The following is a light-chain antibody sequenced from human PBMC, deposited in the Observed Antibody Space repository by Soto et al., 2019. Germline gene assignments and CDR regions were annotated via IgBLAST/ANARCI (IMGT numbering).Light chain of an antibody. CDR3: QQYKSYSET. V-gene: IGKV1-5*03. CDR2: KAS. CDR1: QSISSW. Sequence: DIPMTQSPSTLSASVGDRVTITCRASQSISSWLAWYQQKPGKSPKLLIYKASSLESGVPSRFSGSGSGTEFTLTISSLQPDDFATYYCQQYKSYSETFGQGTKVEIK. J-gene: IGKJ1*01.